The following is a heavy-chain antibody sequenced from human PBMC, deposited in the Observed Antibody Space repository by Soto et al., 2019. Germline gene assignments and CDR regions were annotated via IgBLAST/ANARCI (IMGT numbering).Heavy chain of an antibody. V-gene: IGHV3-9*01. D-gene: IGHD2-2*03. CDR1: GFTFDDYA. J-gene: IGHJ4*02. CDR3: AKDAYGYCSSTSCYAGFFYFDY. Sequence: DVQLVESGGGLVQPGRSLRLSCAASGFTFDDYAMHWVRQAPGKGLEWVSGISWNSGSIGYADSVKGRFTISRDNAKNSLYLQMNSLRAEDTALYYCAKDAYGYCSSTSCYAGFFYFDYWGQGTLVTVSS. CDR2: ISWNSGSI.